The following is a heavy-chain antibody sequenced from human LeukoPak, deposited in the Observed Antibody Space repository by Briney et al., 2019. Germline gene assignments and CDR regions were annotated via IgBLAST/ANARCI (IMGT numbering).Heavy chain of an antibody. CDR3: ARPGVAGDPSSAEYLQH. V-gene: IGHV1-18*01. CDR2: ISLYNAKT. Sequence: ASVKVSCKASDYTFTSYAISWVRQAPGQGLDWMGWISLYNAKTNYAQKLQGRVTMTTDTSTSTAYMELMSLRSDDTAVYYCARPGVAGDPSSAEYLQHWGQGTLVTVSS. J-gene: IGHJ1*01. D-gene: IGHD6-19*01. CDR1: DYTFTSYA.